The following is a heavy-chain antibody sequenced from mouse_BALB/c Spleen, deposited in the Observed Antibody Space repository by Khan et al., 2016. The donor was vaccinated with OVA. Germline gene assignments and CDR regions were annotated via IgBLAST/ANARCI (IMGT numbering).Heavy chain of an antibody. CDR1: GYSIASDYA. Sequence: EVELVESGPGLVKPSQSLSLTCTVTGYSIASDYAWNWIRQFPENKLEWMGFISYSGNTNYNPSLKSRISITRDTSKNQFFLQLNSVTSEDTATNYCARVYGGDFDYWGQGTTLTVSS. V-gene: IGHV3-2*02. CDR2: ISYSGNT. D-gene: IGHD1-1*01. J-gene: IGHJ2*01. CDR3: ARVYGGDFDY.